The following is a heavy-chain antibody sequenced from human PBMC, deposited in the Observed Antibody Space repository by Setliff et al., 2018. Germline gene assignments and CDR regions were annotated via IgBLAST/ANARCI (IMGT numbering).Heavy chain of an antibody. J-gene: IGHJ6*03. CDR3: ARQKYWSGYYGEGYYYYMDV. CDR2: INYSGRN. D-gene: IGHD3-3*01. V-gene: IGHV4-39*01. CDR1: GGSFSTSSDY. Sequence: LSLTCNVSGGSFSTSSDYWGWIRQPPGKGLEWIGSINYSGRNYYNPSLKSRVTIFADTSKNQFSLLLNSVTAADTALYYCARQKYWSGYYGEGYYYYMDVWGKGTTVTVSS.